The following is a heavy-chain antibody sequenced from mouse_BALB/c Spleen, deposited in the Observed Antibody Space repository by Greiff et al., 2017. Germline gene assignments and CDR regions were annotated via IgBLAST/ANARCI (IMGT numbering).Heavy chain of an antibody. CDR3: ARHLYGYEAWFAY. Sequence: EVQRVESGGGLVKPGGSLKLSCAASGFAFSSYDMSWVRQTPEKRLEWVAYISSGGGSTYYPDTVKGRFTISRDNAKNTLYLQMSSLKSEDTAMYYCARHLYGYEAWFAYWGQGTLVTVSA. CDR2: ISSGGGST. D-gene: IGHD2-2*01. CDR1: GFAFSSYD. J-gene: IGHJ3*01. V-gene: IGHV5-12-1*01.